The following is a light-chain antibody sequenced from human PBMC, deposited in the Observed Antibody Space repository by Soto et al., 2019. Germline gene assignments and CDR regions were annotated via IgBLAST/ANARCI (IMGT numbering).Light chain of an antibody. J-gene: IGKJ5*01. CDR1: QSVSSN. CDR2: GAS. V-gene: IGKV3-15*01. CDR3: QHYDNWPIT. Sequence: EIVMTQSPATLSVSPEERATLSCRASQSVSSNLAWYQQKPGQAPRLLICGASTRATGFPARFSGSRSGTEFTLTISSLQSEDFAIYYCQHYDNWPITFGQGTRLEIK.